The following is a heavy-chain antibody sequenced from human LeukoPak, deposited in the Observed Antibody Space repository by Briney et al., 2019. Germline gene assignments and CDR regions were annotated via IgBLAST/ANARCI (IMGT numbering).Heavy chain of an antibody. Sequence: ASVKVFCKASGYTFTSYGIRWVRQAPGQGLEWMGWISAYNGNTNYAQKLQGRVTMTTDTSTSTAYMELRSLRSDDTAVYYCARSLKKGLWFGELFPNWFDPWGQGTLVTVSS. V-gene: IGHV1-18*01. J-gene: IGHJ5*02. CDR2: ISAYNGNT. CDR3: ARSLKKGLWFGELFPNWFDP. CDR1: GYTFTSYG. D-gene: IGHD3-10*01.